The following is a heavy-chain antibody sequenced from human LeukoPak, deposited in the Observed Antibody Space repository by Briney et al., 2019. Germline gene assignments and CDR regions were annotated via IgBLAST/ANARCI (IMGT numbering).Heavy chain of an antibody. CDR2: IYSGGST. CDR3: TQNDFDV. Sequence: GGSLRLSCAASGFTVSSNYMSWVRQAPGKGLEWVSIIYSGGSTFYADSVKGRFTISRDNSKNTLYLQMNSLRPEDTAVYYCTQNDFDVWGQGTLVTVSS. V-gene: IGHV3-53*05. J-gene: IGHJ3*01. CDR1: GFTVSSNY.